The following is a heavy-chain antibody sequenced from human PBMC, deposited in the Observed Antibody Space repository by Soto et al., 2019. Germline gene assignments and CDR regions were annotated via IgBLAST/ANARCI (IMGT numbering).Heavy chain of an antibody. D-gene: IGHD4-17*01. CDR1: GVSISSGGYY. J-gene: IGHJ4*02. V-gene: IGHV4-31*03. CDR3: ARLATVTTFVDY. CDR2: IYYSGST. Sequence: PSETLSLTCTVSGVSISSGGYYWSWIRQHPGKGLEWIGYIYYSGSTYYNPSLKSRVTISVDTSKNQFSLKLSSVTAADTAVYYCARLATVTTFVDYWGQGTLVTVSS.